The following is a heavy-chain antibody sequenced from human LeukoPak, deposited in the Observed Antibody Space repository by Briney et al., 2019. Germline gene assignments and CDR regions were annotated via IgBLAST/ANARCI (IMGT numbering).Heavy chain of an antibody. CDR3: ARHSYSRYYYGMDV. CDR2: IFSGGST. V-gene: IGHV3-66*04. J-gene: IGHJ6*02. Sequence: PGGSLRLSCAASGFTFSSYSMNWVRQAPGKGLEWVSVIFSGGSTYFADSVKGRFTISRENSKNTLYLQMNSLRAKDTAVYYCARHSYSRYYYGMDVWGQGTTVTVSS. CDR1: GFTFSSYS. D-gene: IGHD2-15*01.